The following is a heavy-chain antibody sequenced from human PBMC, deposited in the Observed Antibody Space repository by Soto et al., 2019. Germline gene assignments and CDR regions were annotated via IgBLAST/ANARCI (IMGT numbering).Heavy chain of an antibody. CDR1: GYNFTTDW. CDR3: ATGIQLWSDY. CDR2: IYPDDSDA. V-gene: IGHV5-51*01. J-gene: IGHJ4*02. Sequence: GESLKISCKASGYNFTTDWIGWVRQMPGKGLEWMGIIYPDDSDARYSPSFEGQVTISADKSISTAYLQWSSLKASDTAMYYCATGIQLWSDYWGQGTLVTVSS. D-gene: IGHD5-18*01.